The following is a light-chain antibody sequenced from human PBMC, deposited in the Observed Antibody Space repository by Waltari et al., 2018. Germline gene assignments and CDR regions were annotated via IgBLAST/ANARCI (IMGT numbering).Light chain of an antibody. CDR3: QQYNNWPPFT. CDR1: QSVSSK. V-gene: IGKV3-15*01. CDR2: GAS. J-gene: IGKJ2*01. Sequence: EIVMTQSPATLSVSPGERATLSCRASQSVSSKLAWYQQKLGQAPRLLIYGASTRATGIPARFSGSGSGTEFTLIISSLQSEDFALYYCQQYNNWPPFTFGQGTKLEIK.